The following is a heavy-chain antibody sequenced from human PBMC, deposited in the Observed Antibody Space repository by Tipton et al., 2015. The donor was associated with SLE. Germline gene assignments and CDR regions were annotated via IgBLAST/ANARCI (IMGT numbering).Heavy chain of an antibody. CDR2: IYPGDSDT. CDR1: GYSFTNYW. Sequence: QLVQSGAEVKKPGESLKISCKASGYSFTNYWIGWVRQMPGKGLEWMGIIYPGDSDTRYSPSFPGQVTISADKSMSTAYLQWSSLKASDTAMYYCAKVRVAQRPDAFDIWGQGTKVTVSS. CDR3: AKVRVAQRPDAFDI. J-gene: IGHJ3*02. V-gene: IGHV5-51*01.